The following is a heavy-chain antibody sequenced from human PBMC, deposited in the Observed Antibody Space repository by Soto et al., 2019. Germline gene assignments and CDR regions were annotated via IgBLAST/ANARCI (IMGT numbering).Heavy chain of an antibody. V-gene: IGHV4-4*02. CDR3: ARAGTGGNSGYDVARTYCFDP. Sequence: PSETLSLTCAVSGGSISSSHWWSWVRQPPGKGLEWIGEIYHSGSTNYNPSLKSRVTISVDKSKNQFSLKLSSVTAADTAVYYCARAGTGGNSGYDVARTYCFDPWGQGTLVTVSS. CDR1: GGSISSSHW. D-gene: IGHD5-12*01. J-gene: IGHJ5*02. CDR2: IYHSGST.